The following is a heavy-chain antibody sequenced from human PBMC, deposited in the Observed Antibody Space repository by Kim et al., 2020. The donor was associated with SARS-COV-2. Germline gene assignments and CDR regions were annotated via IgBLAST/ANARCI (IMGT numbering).Heavy chain of an antibody. J-gene: IGHJ3*02. CDR3: ARQINDVVVIAHAFDI. D-gene: IGHD2-21*01. V-gene: IGHV5-51*01. CDR1: GYSFTSYW. CDR2: IYPGDSDT. Sequence: GESLKISCKGSGYSFTSYWIGWVRQMPGKGLEWMGIIYPGDSDTRYSPSFQGQVTISADKSISTAYLQWSSLKASDTAMYYCARQINDVVVIAHAFDIWGQGTMVTVSS.